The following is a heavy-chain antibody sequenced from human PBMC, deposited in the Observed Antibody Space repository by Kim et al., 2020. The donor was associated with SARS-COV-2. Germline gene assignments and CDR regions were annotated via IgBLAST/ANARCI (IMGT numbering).Heavy chain of an antibody. D-gene: IGHD5-18*01. V-gene: IGHV1-2*06. CDR2: INPNSGGT. Sequence: ASVKVSCKASGYTFTGYYMHWVRQAPGQGLEWMGRINPNSGGTNYAQKFQGRVTMTRDTSISTAYMELSRLRSDDTAVYYCAREKIQLWLSYYYYGMDVWGQGTTVTVSS. CDR3: AREKIQLWLSYYYYGMDV. CDR1: GYTFTGYY. J-gene: IGHJ6*02.